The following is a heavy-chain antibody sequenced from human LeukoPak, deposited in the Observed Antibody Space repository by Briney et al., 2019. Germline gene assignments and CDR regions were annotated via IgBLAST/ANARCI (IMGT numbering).Heavy chain of an antibody. J-gene: IGHJ4*02. D-gene: IGHD3-10*01. V-gene: IGHV3-13*04. Sequence: PGGSLRLSCAASGFTFDDYAMHWVRQVTGKGLEWVSAIGTAGDTYYPGSVKGRFTMSREDAKNSLYLQMNSLRAGDAAVYYCVRGIGNYYDSGASDSWGQGTLVTVSS. CDR2: IGTAGDT. CDR1: GFTFDDYA. CDR3: VRGIGNYYDSGASDS.